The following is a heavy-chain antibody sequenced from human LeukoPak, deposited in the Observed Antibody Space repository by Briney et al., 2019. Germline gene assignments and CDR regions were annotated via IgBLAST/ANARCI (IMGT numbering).Heavy chain of an antibody. CDR1: GGSIGTYY. D-gene: IGHD3-16*02. V-gene: IGHV4-59*08. Sequence: SETLSLTCTVSGGSIGTYYWSWIRQSPGKGLEWIGYIYVTGTRYNPYLQSRVTISVDRSRNQFFLKMSSVAAADTAVYYCARHIGGGIEDMDVWGKGTKVIVSS. J-gene: IGHJ6*03. CDR2: IYVTGT. CDR3: ARHIGGGIEDMDV.